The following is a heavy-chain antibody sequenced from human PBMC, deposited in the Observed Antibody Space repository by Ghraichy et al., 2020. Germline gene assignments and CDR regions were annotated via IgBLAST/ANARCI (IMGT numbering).Heavy chain of an antibody. J-gene: IGHJ3*02. D-gene: IGHD1-1*01. CDR2: INPNSGGT. V-gene: IGHV1-2*02. CDR1: GYTFTGYY. CDR3: ARDPARTGTDAGAFDI. Sequence: ASVKVSCKASGYTFTGYYMHWVRQAPGQGLEWMGWINPNSGGTNYAQKFQGRVTMTRDTSISTAYMELSRLRSDDTAVYYCARDPARTGTDAGAFDIWGQGTMVTVSS.